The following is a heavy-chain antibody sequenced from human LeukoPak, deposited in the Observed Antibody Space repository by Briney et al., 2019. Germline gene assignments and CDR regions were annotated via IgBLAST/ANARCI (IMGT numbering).Heavy chain of an antibody. D-gene: IGHD3-10*01. Sequence: PGGSLRLSCAASGFTFSSYGMHWVRQAPGKGLEWVAFIRYDGSNKYYADSVKGRFTISRDSSKNTLYLQMNSLTLEDTAVYYCAKEQQSYRSAIDYWGQGILVTVSS. CDR2: IRYDGSNK. CDR1: GFTFSSYG. CDR3: AKEQQSYRSAIDY. V-gene: IGHV3-30*02. J-gene: IGHJ4*02.